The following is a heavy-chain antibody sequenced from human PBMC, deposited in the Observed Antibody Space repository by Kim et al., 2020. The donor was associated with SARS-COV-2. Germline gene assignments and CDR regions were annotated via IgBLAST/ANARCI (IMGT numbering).Heavy chain of an antibody. D-gene: IGHD2-21*01. Sequence: GGSLRLSCAVSAFTFGDSWMAWVRQAPGKGLEWVANIKEDGSDKYYVDSVMGRFTISRDNAKNSLFLHMNSLRVEDTAVYYCATHRDWTFAFWGQGTVVTVSS. J-gene: IGHJ3*01. CDR1: AFTFGDSW. V-gene: IGHV3-7*01. CDR3: ATHRDWTFAF. CDR2: IKEDGSDK.